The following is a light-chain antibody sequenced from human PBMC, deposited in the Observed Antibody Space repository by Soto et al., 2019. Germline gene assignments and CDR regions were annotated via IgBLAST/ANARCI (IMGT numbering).Light chain of an antibody. CDR1: QNVDNW. CDR2: DAS. CDR3: QRYNSNSRT. V-gene: IGKV1-5*01. Sequence: DIQMTQSPSTLSASVGDRVTITCRASQNVDNWVAWYQQKPGKAPKFLIYDASNLESGVPSRFSRRGSGTEFTLTISSLQPDDFATYYCQRYNSNSRTFGQGTRV. J-gene: IGKJ1*01.